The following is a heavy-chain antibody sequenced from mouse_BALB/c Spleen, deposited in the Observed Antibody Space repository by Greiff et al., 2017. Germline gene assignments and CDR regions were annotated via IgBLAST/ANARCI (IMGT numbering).Heavy chain of an antibody. CDR1: GYTFTSYW. J-gene: IGHJ3*01. CDR3: TRSQDSSGSWFAY. V-gene: IGHV1S22*01. CDR2: IYPGSGST. D-gene: IGHD3-2*01. Sequence: LQQPGSELVRPGASVKLSCKASGYTFTSYWMHWVKQRPGQGLEWIGNIYPGSGSTNYDEKFNSKATLTVDTSSSTAYMQLSSLTSEDSAVYYCTRSQDSSGSWFAYWGQGTLVTVSA.